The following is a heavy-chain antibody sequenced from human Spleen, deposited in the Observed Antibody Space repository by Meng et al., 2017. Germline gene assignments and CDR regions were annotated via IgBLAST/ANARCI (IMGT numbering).Heavy chain of an antibody. V-gene: IGHV3-9*01. J-gene: IGHJ6*02. Sequence: SLKISCAASGFTFDDYAMHWVRQAPGKGLEWVSGISWNSGSIGYADSVKGRFTISRDNAKNSLYLQMNSLRAEDTALYYCAKDTVRGVKGSGMDVWGQGTTVTVSS. CDR1: GFTFDDYA. D-gene: IGHD3-10*01. CDR2: ISWNSGSI. CDR3: AKDTVRGVKGSGMDV.